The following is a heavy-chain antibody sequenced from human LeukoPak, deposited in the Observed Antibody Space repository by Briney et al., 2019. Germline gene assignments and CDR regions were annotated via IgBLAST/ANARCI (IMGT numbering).Heavy chain of an antibody. V-gene: IGHV4-59*11. CDR1: GGSISAHY. CDR3: ASLLGSGSDFDY. D-gene: IGHD3-22*01. CDR2: IYYTGST. J-gene: IGHJ4*02. Sequence: SETRSLTCTVSGGSISAHYWSWLRQPPGKGLEWIGYIYYTGSTNYNPSLKSRVIISVDTSKNQLSLKLGSVTAADTAVYYCASLLGSGSDFDYWGQGTLVTVSS.